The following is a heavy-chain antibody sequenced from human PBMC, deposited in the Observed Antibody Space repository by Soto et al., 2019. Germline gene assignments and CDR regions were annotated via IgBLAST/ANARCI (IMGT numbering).Heavy chain of an antibody. Sequence: EVQLVESGGGLVKPGGSLRLSCAASGFTFSSYSMNWVRQAPGKGLEWVSSISSSSSYIYYADSVKGRFTISRDNAKNSMYLQMNSLSAEDTAVYYCARDLGFGTGTPYFDYWGQGTLVTVSS. J-gene: IGHJ4*02. V-gene: IGHV3-21*01. D-gene: IGHD1-7*01. CDR1: GFTFSSYS. CDR2: ISSSSSYI. CDR3: ARDLGFGTGTPYFDY.